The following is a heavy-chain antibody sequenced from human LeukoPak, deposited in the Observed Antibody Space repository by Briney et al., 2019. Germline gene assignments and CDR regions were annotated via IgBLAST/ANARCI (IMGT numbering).Heavy chain of an antibody. J-gene: IGHJ4*02. CDR3: ARSPGWYSLDY. V-gene: IGHV1-3*03. CDR1: GYTFTSYA. Sequence: ASVKVSCKASGYTFTSYAVHWVRRAPGQSLEWMGYINDGDGNTKYSQEFQGRVTFTRDTSALTAYMELSSLRSDDLAVYYCARSPGWYSLDYWGQGTLVTVSS. CDR2: INDGDGNT. D-gene: IGHD6-19*01.